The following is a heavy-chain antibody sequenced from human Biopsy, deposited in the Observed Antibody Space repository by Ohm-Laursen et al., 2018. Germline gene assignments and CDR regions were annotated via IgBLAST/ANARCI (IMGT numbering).Heavy chain of an antibody. J-gene: IGHJ4*02. V-gene: IGHV1-69*11. D-gene: IGHD5-18*01. CDR3: AREAIGYQLPCDD. Sequence: SSVKVSCKAPTGTFNSYGIIWVRQAPGQGLAWMGRIIPILRTTAYAQTFLGRVTITADSPTSTVDMELTSLTSDDTAVYFCAREAIGYQLPCDDWGQGTLVTVSS. CDR1: TGTFNSYG. CDR2: IIPILRTT.